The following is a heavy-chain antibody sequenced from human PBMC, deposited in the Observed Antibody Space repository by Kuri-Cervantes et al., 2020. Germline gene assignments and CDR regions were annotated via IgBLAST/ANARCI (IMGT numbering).Heavy chain of an antibody. J-gene: IGHJ4*02. Sequence: GESLKISCAASGFTFSSYGMHWVRQAPGKGLEWVAVISYDGSNKYYADSVKGRFTISRDNSKNTLYLQMKRLRAEDTAVYYCAKDGGNSGYDFDYWGQGTLVTVSS. CDR1: GFTFSSYG. V-gene: IGHV3-30*18. CDR2: ISYDGSNK. D-gene: IGHD5-12*01. CDR3: AKDGGNSGYDFDY.